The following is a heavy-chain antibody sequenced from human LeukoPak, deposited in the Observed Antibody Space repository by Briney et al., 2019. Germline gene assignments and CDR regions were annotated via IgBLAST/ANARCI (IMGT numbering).Heavy chain of an antibody. J-gene: IGHJ6*03. V-gene: IGHV4-61*01. CDR3: ARIPYYGDYEDYYYYMDV. D-gene: IGHD4-17*01. CDR2: IYYSGST. Sequence: SETLSLTCTVSGGSISSGSYYWSWIRQPPGKGLEWIGYIYYSGSTNYNPSLKSRVTISVDTSKNQFSLKLSSVTAADTAVYYCARIPYYGDYEDYYYYMDVWGKGTTVTISS. CDR1: GGSISSGSYY.